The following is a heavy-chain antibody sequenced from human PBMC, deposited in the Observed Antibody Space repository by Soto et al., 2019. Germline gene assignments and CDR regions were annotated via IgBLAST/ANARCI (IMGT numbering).Heavy chain of an antibody. CDR3: TTDFFVVGIGQGLDI. CDR1: GFTFSNAW. D-gene: IGHD1-26*01. J-gene: IGHJ3*02. V-gene: IGHV3-15*01. CDR2: IKSKTDGGTT. Sequence: EVQLVESGGGLVKPGGSLRLSCAASGFTFSNAWMSWVRQAPGKGLEWVGRIKSKTDGGTTDYAAPVKGRFTISRDDSKNMLYLQMNSLKTEDTAVYYCTTDFFVVGIGQGLDIWGQGTMVTVSS.